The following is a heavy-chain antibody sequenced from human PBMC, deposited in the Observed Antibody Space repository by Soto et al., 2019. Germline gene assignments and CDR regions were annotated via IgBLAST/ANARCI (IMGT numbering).Heavy chain of an antibody. CDR3: AKFNVATITFDY. V-gene: IGHV3-30*18. Sequence: QVQLVESGGGVVQPGRSLRLSYAASGFTFSSYGMHWVRQAPGKGLEWVAVISYDGSNKYYADSVKGRFTISRDNSKNTLYLQMNSLRAEDTAVYYCAKFNVATITFDYWGQGTLVTVSS. J-gene: IGHJ4*02. CDR2: ISYDGSNK. CDR1: GFTFSSYG. D-gene: IGHD5-12*01.